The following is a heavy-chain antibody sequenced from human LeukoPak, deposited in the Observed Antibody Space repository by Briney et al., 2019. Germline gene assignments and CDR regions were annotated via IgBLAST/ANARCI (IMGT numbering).Heavy chain of an antibody. CDR3: ARGGWPNSSGWYRFDY. Sequence: GASVKVSCKASGYTFTSYGISWVRQAPGQGLEWMGWISAYNGNTNYAQKLQGRVTMTTDTSTSTAYMELRSQRSDDTAVYYCARGGWPNSSGWYRFDYWGQGTLVTVSS. CDR1: GYTFTSYG. J-gene: IGHJ4*02. CDR2: ISAYNGNT. V-gene: IGHV1-18*01. D-gene: IGHD6-19*01.